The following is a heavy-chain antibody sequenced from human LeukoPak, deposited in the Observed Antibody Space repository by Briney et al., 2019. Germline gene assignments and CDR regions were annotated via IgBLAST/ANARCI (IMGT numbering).Heavy chain of an antibody. D-gene: IGHD2-8*01. CDR1: GFSVSNYY. CDR2: IRDSGET. CDR3: ARDRAAQEWVEFAP. Sequence: GGSLRLSCAVSGFSVSNYYMNWVRQAPGKGLEWVSLIRDSGETFYADSVKGRFTISRDDSKNTVYLQMNSLRVEDTAVYFCARDRAAQEWVEFAPWGQGTLVTVSS. V-gene: IGHV3-66*03. J-gene: IGHJ5*02.